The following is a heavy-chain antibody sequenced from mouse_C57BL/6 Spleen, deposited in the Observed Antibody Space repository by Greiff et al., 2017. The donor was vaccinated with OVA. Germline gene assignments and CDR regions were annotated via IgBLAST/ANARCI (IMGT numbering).Heavy chain of an antibody. CDR3: ARRIPAGDYAMDY. CDR2: ISYDGSN. V-gene: IGHV3-6*01. Sequence: EVQLVESGPGLVKPSQSLSLTCSVTGYSITSGYYWNWIRQFPGNKLEWMGYISYDGSNNYNPSPKNRISITRDTSKNQFFLKLNSVTTEDTATYYCARRIPAGDYAMDYWGQGTSVTVSS. CDR1: GYSITSGYY. J-gene: IGHJ4*01.